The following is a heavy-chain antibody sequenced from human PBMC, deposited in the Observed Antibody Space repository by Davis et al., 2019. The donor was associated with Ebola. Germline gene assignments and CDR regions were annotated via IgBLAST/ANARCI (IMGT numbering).Heavy chain of an antibody. CDR3: AKGETGYDRSGYYYDY. CDR1: GFTFSSYA. V-gene: IGHV3-23*01. J-gene: IGHJ4*02. D-gene: IGHD3-22*01. CDR2: ISGSGGST. Sequence: PGGSLRLSCAASGFTFSSYAMSWVRQAPGKGLEWVSAISGSGGSTYYADSVKGRFTISRDNSKNTLYLQMNSLRAEDTAVYYCAKGETGYDRSGYYYDYWGQGTLVTVSS.